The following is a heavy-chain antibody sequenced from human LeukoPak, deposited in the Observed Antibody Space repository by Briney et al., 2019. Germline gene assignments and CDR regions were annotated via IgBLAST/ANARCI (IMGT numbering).Heavy chain of an antibody. CDR1: GGTFSSYA. D-gene: IGHD4-17*01. CDR2: IIPIFGTA. Sequence: ASVKVSCKASGGTFSSYAISWVRQAPGQGLEWMGGIIPIFGTANYAQKFQGRVTITTDESTSTAYVELSSLRSEDTAVYYCARFLATSDYGDYGDTGYWGQGTLVTVSS. CDR3: ARFLATSDYGDYGDTGY. J-gene: IGHJ4*02. V-gene: IGHV1-69*05.